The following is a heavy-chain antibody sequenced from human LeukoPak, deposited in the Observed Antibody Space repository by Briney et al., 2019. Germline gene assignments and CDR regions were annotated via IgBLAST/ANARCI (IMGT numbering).Heavy chain of an antibody. CDR1: GFTVSSNY. Sequence: GGSLRLSCAASGFTVSSNYMSWGRQAPGKGLEWVSVMYIGGSTYYADSVKGRFTISRDNSKNTLYLQMNSLRAEDTAVYYCARGGAGDGYNQYYYYYYMDVWGKGTTVTVSS. J-gene: IGHJ6*03. CDR2: MYIGGST. V-gene: IGHV3-66*01. CDR3: ARGGAGDGYNQYYYYYYMDV. D-gene: IGHD5-24*01.